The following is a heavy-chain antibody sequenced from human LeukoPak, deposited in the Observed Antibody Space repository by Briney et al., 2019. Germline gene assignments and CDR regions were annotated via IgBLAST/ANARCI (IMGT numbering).Heavy chain of an antibody. CDR1: GFTFSSYA. D-gene: IGHD2-2*01. Sequence: GGSLRLSCAASGFTFSSYAMHWVRQAPGKGLEWVAVIWYDGSNKYYADSVKGRFTISRDNSKNTLYLQMNSLRAEDTAVYYCARSSGYQQSYRYYFDYWGQGTLVTVSS. V-gene: IGHV3-33*08. CDR3: ARSSGYQQSYRYYFDY. CDR2: IWYDGSNK. J-gene: IGHJ4*02.